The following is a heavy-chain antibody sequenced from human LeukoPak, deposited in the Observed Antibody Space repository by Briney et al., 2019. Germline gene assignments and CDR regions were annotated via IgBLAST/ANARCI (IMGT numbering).Heavy chain of an antibody. Sequence: ASVKVSCKASGGTFSSYAISWVRRATGQGLEWMGVIIPMFSTANYAQKFQGRVTITADESTSTAYMELSSLRSEDMAVYYCAREDPHYGSGSYSDWGQGTLVTVSS. V-gene: IGHV1-69*13. J-gene: IGHJ4*02. CDR1: GGTFSSYA. CDR2: IIPMFSTA. CDR3: AREDPHYGSGSYSD. D-gene: IGHD3-10*01.